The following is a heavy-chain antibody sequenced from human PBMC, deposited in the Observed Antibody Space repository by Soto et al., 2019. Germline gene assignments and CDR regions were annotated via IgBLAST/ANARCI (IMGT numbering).Heavy chain of an antibody. J-gene: IGHJ3*02. V-gene: IGHV4-59*08. CDR2: IYYNGNT. CDR1: GGSIGNYC. D-gene: IGHD2-21*02. CDR3: ARPYGGDYAFDI. Sequence: PSETLSLTCTVSGGSIGNYCWSWIRQPPGKGPEWIGYIYYNGNTNYNPSLKSRVTISADTSNNQLSLKLRSVTAADTAVYYCARPYGGDYAFDIWGQGTMVTVSS.